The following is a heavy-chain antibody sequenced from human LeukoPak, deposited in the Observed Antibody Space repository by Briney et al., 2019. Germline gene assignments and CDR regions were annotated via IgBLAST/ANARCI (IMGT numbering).Heavy chain of an antibody. CDR3: ARGLRKAFDI. CDR2: IKSKTDGGTT. Sequence: GGSLRLSCAASGFTFSSYAMHWVRQAPGKGLEWVGRIKSKTDGGTTDYAAPVKGRFSISRDDSKNTLYLQMNSLKTEDTAVYYCARGLRKAFDIWGQGTMVTVSS. J-gene: IGHJ3*02. D-gene: IGHD5-12*01. V-gene: IGHV3-15*01. CDR1: GFTFSSYA.